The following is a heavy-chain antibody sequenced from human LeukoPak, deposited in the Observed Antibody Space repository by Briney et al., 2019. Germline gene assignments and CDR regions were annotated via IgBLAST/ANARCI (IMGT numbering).Heavy chain of an antibody. V-gene: IGHV3-21*04. CDR2: ITSSSSYI. Sequence: PGGSLRLSCAASGFTFSTYSMNWVRHAPGKGLEWVSSITSSSSYIYYADSVKGRFTISRDNAKNTLYLQMSSLRAEDTAVYYCAKSPSFGEFTFVDYWGQGTLVTVSS. CDR1: GFTFSTYS. D-gene: IGHD3-10*01. J-gene: IGHJ4*02. CDR3: AKSPSFGEFTFVDY.